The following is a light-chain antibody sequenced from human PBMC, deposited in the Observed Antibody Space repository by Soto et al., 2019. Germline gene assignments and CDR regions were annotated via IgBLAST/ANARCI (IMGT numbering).Light chain of an antibody. CDR3: AAWDGSLNGVL. CDR2: SNN. CDR1: RSNIGSNT. J-gene: IGLJ2*01. Sequence: QSVLTQPPSASGTPGQRVTISCSGSRSNIGSNTVSWYQQLPGTAPKVLIYSNNQRPSGVPDRFSGSRSGTSASLAISGLPSEDEADYYCAAWDGSLNGVLFGGGTKLTVL. V-gene: IGLV1-44*01.